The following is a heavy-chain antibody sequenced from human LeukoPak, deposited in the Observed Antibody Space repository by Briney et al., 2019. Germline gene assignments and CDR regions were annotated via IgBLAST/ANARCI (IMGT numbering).Heavy chain of an antibody. CDR3: ARDERYDSSGYPFDY. V-gene: IGHV1-2*02. CDR2: INPNSGGT. J-gene: IGHJ4*02. Sequence: ASVKVSCKASGYTFTSYYMHWVRQAPGQGLEWMGWINPNSGGTNYAQKFQGRVTMTRGTSISTAYMELSRLRSDDTAVYYCARDERYDSSGYPFDYWGQGTLVTVSS. D-gene: IGHD3-22*01. CDR1: GYTFTSYY.